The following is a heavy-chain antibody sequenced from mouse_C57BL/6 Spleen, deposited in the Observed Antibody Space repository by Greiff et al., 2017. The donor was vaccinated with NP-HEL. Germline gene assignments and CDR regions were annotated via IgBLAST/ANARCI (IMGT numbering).Heavy chain of an antibody. CDR3: AISGGNPAWFAY. J-gene: IGHJ3*01. CDR1: GYTFTSYW. D-gene: IGHD2-1*01. CDR2: IHPNSGST. V-gene: IGHV1-64*01. Sequence: QVQLQQPGAELVKPGASVKLSCKASGYTFTSYWMHWVKQRPGQGLEWIGMIHPNSGSTNYNEKFKSKATLTVDKSSSTAYMQLSSLTSEDSAVYYWAISGGNPAWFAYWGQGTLVTVSA.